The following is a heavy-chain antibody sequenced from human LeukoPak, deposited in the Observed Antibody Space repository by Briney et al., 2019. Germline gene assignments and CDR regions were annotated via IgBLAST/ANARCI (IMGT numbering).Heavy chain of an antibody. CDR3: ARGVRGVIMYYFDY. CDR2: INWNGGST. J-gene: IGHJ4*02. CDR1: EFTFSNYW. V-gene: IGHV3-20*01. Sequence: GGSLRLSCAASEFTFSNYWMSWVRQAPGKGLEWVSGINWNGGSTGYADSVKGRFTISRDNAKNSLYLQMNSLRAEDTALYHCARGVRGVIMYYFDYWGQGTLVTVSS. D-gene: IGHD3-10*01.